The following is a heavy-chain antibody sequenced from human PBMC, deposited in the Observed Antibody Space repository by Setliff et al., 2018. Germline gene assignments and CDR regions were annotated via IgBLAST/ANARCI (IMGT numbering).Heavy chain of an antibody. Sequence: PGGSLRLSCAASGFFFRSYEMNWVRQTPGKGLEWVSYINSGGSKRYYADSVEGRFTISRDNGKNSLFLQMNSVRVDDTAVYYCARSINGYQQRYDFWGQGALVTVSS. D-gene: IGHD5-18*01. CDR3: ARSINGYQQRYDF. CDR2: INSGGSKR. CDR1: GFFFRSYE. V-gene: IGHV3-48*03. J-gene: IGHJ4*02.